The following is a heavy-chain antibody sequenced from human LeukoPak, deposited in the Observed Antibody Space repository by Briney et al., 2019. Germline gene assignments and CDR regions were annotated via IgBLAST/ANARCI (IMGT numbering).Heavy chain of an antibody. Sequence: SETLSLTCTVSGGCISSYYWSWIRQPPGKGLEWIGYIYYSGSTNYNPSLKSRVTISVDTSKNQFSLKLSSVTAADTAVYYCARGAGNFDYWGQGTLVTVSS. D-gene: IGHD6-19*01. V-gene: IGHV4-59*08. CDR3: ARGAGNFDY. CDR2: IYYSGST. J-gene: IGHJ4*02. CDR1: GGCISSYY.